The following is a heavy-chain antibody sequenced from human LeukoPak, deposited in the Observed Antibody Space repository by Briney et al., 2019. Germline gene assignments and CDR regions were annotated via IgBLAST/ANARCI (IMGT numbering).Heavy chain of an antibody. Sequence: PGGSLRFSCAASGFIVNGKHMSWVRQAPGKGLEWVSGLYSGGTAYYADSVRGRFTISRDNSKNTLYLQMNTLRAEDTALYYCARGRAGGSTTYNMDVWGQGTTVTVSS. J-gene: IGHJ6*02. D-gene: IGHD5/OR15-5a*01. CDR2: LYSGGTA. CDR1: GFIVNGKH. V-gene: IGHV3-66*01. CDR3: ARGRAGGSTTYNMDV.